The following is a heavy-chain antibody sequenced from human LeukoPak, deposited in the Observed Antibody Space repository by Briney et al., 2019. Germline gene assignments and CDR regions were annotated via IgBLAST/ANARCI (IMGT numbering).Heavy chain of an antibody. CDR3: ARDRRSGYYYYYGMDV. CDR2: IYYSGST. CDR1: GGSISSYY. V-gene: IGHV4-59*01. J-gene: IGHJ6*02. Sequence: PSETLSLTCTVSGGSISSYYWSWIRQPPGKGLEWIGYIYYSGSTNYNPSLKSRVTISVDTSKNQFSLKLSSVTAADTAVYYCARDRRSGYYYYYGMDVWGQGTTVTVSS. D-gene: IGHD5-12*01.